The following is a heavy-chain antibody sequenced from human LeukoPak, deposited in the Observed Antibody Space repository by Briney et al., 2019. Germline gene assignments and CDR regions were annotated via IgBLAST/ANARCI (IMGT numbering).Heavy chain of an antibody. D-gene: IGHD3-22*01. CDR2: IISNLGTT. CDR1: GGTSNSHA. J-gene: IGHJ4*02. CDR3: ATTNDGGGYQWGNFFDY. Sequence: SVKVSCKASGGTSNSHAISWVRQAPGQGLEWMGRIISNLGTTNRAQKFQDRVTLTADKSTNTAYMELTSLTSDDTAIYYCATTNDGGGYQWGNFFDYWGQGTLVTVSS. V-gene: IGHV1-69*04.